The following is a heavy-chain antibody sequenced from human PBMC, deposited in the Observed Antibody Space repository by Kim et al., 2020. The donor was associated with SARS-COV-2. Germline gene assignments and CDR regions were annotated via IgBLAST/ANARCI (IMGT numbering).Heavy chain of an antibody. CDR2: IYYSGST. V-gene: IGHV4-39*01. CDR1: GGSISSSSYY. Sequence: SETLSLTCTVSGGSISSSSYYWGWIRQPPGKGLEWIGSIYYSGSTYYNPSLKSRVTISVDTSKNQFSLKLSSVTAADTAVYYCHGGELPKGGAGGNYWGQGTLVTVSS. CDR3: HGGELPKGGAGGNY. J-gene: IGHJ4*02. D-gene: IGHD1-26*01.